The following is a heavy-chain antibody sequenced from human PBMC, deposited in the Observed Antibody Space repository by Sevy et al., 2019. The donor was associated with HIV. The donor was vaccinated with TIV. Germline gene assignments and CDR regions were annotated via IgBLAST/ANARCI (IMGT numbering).Heavy chain of an antibody. Sequence: QSQTLSLTCAISGDSVSSNSAAWNWIRQSPSRGLEWLGRTYYRSKWYNDYAVSVKSRITINPDTSKNPFSRQLNSVTPEDTAVYYCAREYSGSYFSNWFDPWGQGTLVTVSS. V-gene: IGHV6-1*01. J-gene: IGHJ5*02. CDR3: AREYSGSYFSNWFDP. CDR2: TYYRSKWYN. D-gene: IGHD1-26*01. CDR1: GDSVSSNSAA.